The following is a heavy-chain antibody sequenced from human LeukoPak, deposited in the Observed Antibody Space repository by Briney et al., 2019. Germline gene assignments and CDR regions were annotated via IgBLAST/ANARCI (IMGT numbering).Heavy chain of an antibody. D-gene: IGHD1-26*01. Sequence: ASQTLSLTCAVSGGSISSGGYSWSWIRQPPGKGLEWIGYIYHSGSTYYNPSLKSRVTISVDRSKNQFSLKLSSVTAADTAVYYCAREVGATGYYGMDVWGQGTTVTVSS. CDR2: IYHSGST. J-gene: IGHJ6*02. CDR1: GGSISSGGYS. V-gene: IGHV4-30-2*01. CDR3: AREVGATGYYGMDV.